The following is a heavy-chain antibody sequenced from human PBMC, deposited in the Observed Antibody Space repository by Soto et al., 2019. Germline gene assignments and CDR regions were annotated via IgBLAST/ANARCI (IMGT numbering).Heavy chain of an antibody. CDR2: ILYDGSNR. J-gene: IGHJ4*02. V-gene: IGHV3-30*18. D-gene: IGHD3-16*01. CDR3: AKGLGAPGDF. CDR1: GFSFSSYG. Sequence: EPLVESGGGVVQPGTSLRLSCAASGFSFSSYGIHWVRQAPGKGLEWVAVILYDGSNRYYADSLKGRFTISRDDSKNTAYLQMNSLGPEDTAVYYCAKGLGAPGDFWGQGTLVIVSS.